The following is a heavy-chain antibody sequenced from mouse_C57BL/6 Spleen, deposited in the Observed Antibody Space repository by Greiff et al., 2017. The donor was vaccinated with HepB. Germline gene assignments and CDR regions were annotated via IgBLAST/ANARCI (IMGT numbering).Heavy chain of an antibody. V-gene: IGHV5-4*01. J-gene: IGHJ1*03. CDR1: GFTFSSYA. D-gene: IGHD2-4*01. CDR3: ARDVYDYDGYFDV. CDR2: ISDGGSYT. Sequence: VKLVESGGGLVKPGGSLKLSCAASGFTFSSYAMSWVRQTPEKRLEWVATISDGGSYTYYPDNVKGRFTISRDNAKNNLYLQMSHLKSEDTAMYYCARDVYDYDGYFDVWGTGTTVTVSS.